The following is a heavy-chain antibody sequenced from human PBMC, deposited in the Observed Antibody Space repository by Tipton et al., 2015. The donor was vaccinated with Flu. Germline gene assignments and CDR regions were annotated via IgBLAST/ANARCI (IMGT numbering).Heavy chain of an antibody. CDR2: IYPSGTT. CDR3: ARAQHYDNNAYYYYYMDV. V-gene: IGHV4-39*07. CDR1: SGSIRSTNYF. J-gene: IGHJ6*03. D-gene: IGHD3-22*01. Sequence: TLSLTCTVSSGSIRSTNYFCAWIRQPPGKRLELIGSIYPSGTTNYNPSLRSRVTISVDMSKNQFSLKLSSVTAADTAVYYCARAQHYDNNAYYYYYMDVWGKGTTVTVSS.